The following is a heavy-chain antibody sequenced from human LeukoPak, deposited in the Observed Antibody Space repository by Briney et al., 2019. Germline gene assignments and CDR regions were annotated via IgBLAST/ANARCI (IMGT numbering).Heavy chain of an antibody. V-gene: IGHV1-2*02. Sequence: GASVKVSCKASGYTFTGYYMHWVRQAPGQGLEWMGWINPNSGGTNYAQKFQGRVTMTRDTSISTAYMELSRLRSDDTAVYYCARVSVGATNYYHYYYYMDVWGKGTTVTVSS. D-gene: IGHD1-26*01. CDR1: GYTFTGYY. CDR3: ARVSVGATNYYHYYYYMDV. CDR2: INPNSGGT. J-gene: IGHJ6*03.